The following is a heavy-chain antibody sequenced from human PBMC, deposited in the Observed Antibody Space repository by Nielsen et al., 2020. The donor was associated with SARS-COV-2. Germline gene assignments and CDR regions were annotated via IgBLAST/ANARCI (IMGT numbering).Heavy chain of an antibody. D-gene: IGHD2-15*01. CDR2: INSDSGNT. V-gene: IGHV1-3*04. CDR3: ARTSQGGRFDP. CDR1: GYTFTAYA. Sequence: ASVKVSCKTSGYTFTAYAIHWVRQDPGQRLEWMGWINSDSGNTKYSQKFRGRVTITRDTSASTAYMELSSLRSEDTAVYYCARTSQGGRFDPRGQGTQVIVSS. J-gene: IGHJ5*02.